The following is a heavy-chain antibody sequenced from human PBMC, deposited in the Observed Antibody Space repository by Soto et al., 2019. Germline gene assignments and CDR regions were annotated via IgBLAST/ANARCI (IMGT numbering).Heavy chain of an antibody. Sequence: SEALSLTCTVSGYSISSDSYWAWIRQPPGKGPEWIASIYHGGTTFYNPSLKSRITISVDTSNNQFSLKLTSVTAADTAVYYCARVHVMVVAGSTFDYWGHGTLVTVSS. V-gene: IGHV4-38-2*02. D-gene: IGHD6-19*01. CDR1: GYSISSDSY. CDR2: IYHGGTT. CDR3: ARVHVMVVAGSTFDY. J-gene: IGHJ4*01.